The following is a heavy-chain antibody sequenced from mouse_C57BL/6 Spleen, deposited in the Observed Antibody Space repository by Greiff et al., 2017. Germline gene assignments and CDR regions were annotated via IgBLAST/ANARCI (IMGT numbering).Heavy chain of an antibody. V-gene: IGHV3-6*01. CDR3: AREGGNYVWYFDV. D-gene: IGHD2-1*01. CDR2: ISYDGSN. J-gene: IGHJ1*03. Sequence: EVQLQQSGPGLVKPSQSLSLTCSVTGYSITSGYYWNWLRQFPGNKLEWMGYISYDGSNNYNPSLKNRISITRDTSKNQFFLKLNSVTTEDTATYDCAREGGNYVWYFDVWGTGTTVTVSS. CDR1: GYSITSGYY.